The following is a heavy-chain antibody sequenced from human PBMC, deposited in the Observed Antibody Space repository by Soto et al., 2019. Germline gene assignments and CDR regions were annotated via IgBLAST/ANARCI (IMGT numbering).Heavy chain of an antibody. V-gene: IGHV1-69*06. D-gene: IGHD5-12*01. CDR3: AGARRDGYKNLNYYYGMDV. CDR1: GGTFSSYA. CDR2: IIPIFGTA. Sequence: QVQLVQSGAEVKKPGSSVKVSCKASGGTFSSYAISWVRQAPGQGLEWMGGIIPIFGTANYAQKFQGRVTITADKSTSTAYMELSSLRSEDTAVHYCAGARRDGYKNLNYYYGMDVWGQGTTVTVSS. J-gene: IGHJ6*02.